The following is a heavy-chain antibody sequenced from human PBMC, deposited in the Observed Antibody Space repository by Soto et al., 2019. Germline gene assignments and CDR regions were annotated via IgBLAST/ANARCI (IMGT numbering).Heavy chain of an antibody. J-gene: IGHJ3*02. V-gene: IGHV3-23*01. CDR3: AKGGSLVRVRSGAFDI. CDR1: GFTFSSYS. Sequence: PGGSLRLSCAASGFTFSSYSMNWVRQAPGKGLEWVSAISGSGGSTYYADSVKGRFTISRDNSKNTLYLQMSSLRAEDTAVYYCAKGGSLVRVRSGAFDIWGQGTMVTVSS. D-gene: IGHD3-10*01. CDR2: ISGSGGST.